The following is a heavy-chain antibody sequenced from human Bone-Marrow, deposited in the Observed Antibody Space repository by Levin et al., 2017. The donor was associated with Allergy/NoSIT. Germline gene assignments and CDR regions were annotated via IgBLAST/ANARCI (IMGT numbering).Heavy chain of an antibody. CDR3: ARLNTTGWYGSPYYYYGMDV. CDR1: GGSISESY. D-gene: IGHD4-17*01. CDR2: ISHSGST. J-gene: IGHJ6*02. Sequence: PSETLSLTCTVSGGSISESYWRWIRQPPGKGLEWIGQISHSGSTKYSPSLKSRVTISIDTSKNQFSLKLSSVTAADTAVYYCARLNTTGWYGSPYYYYGMDVWGQGKTVTVSS. V-gene: IGHV4-59*01.